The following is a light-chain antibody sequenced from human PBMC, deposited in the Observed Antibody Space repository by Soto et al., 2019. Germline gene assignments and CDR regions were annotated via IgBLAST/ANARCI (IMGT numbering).Light chain of an antibody. CDR2: DNN. Sequence: QSVLTQPPSVSAAPGQKVTISCSGSSSNIGNNYVSWYQQLPGTAPKLLIYDNNKRPSGIPDRFSGSKSGTSATLGITGLQTGDEADYYCGTWDSSLRVFGNGTKLTVL. CDR3: GTWDSSLRV. CDR1: SSNIGNNY. V-gene: IGLV1-51*01. J-gene: IGLJ1*01.